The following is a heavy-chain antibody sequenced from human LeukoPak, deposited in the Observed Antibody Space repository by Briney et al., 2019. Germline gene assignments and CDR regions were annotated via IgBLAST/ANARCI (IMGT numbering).Heavy chain of an antibody. V-gene: IGHV3-30*18. CDR1: GFTFSSYG. J-gene: IGHJ4*02. CDR2: ISYDGSNK. CDR3: AKGGGYESAGDY. D-gene: IGHD5-12*01. Sequence: QPGGSLRLSCAASGFTFSSYGMHWVRQAPGKGLEWVAVISYDGSNKYYADSVKGRFTISRDNSKNTLYLQMNSLRAEDTAVYYCAKGGGYESAGDYWGQGALVTVSS.